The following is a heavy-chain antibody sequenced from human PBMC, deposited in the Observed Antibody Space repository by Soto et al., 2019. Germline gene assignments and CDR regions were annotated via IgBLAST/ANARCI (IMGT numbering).Heavy chain of an antibody. CDR3: ASYYDFWSGYFDY. CDR1: GGSFSGYY. V-gene: IGHV4-34*01. Sequence: SETLSLTCAVYGGSFSGYYWSWIRQPPGKGLEWIGEINHSGSTNYNPSLKSRVTISVDTSKNQFSLKLSSVTAADTAVYYCASYYDFWSGYFDYWGQGTLVTVSS. D-gene: IGHD3-3*01. CDR2: INHSGST. J-gene: IGHJ4*02.